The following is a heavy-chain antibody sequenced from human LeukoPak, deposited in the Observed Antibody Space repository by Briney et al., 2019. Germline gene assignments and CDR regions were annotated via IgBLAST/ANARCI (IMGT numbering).Heavy chain of an antibody. D-gene: IGHD2-15*01. J-gene: IGHJ4*02. Sequence: GRSLRLSCAASGFTFSSYGMSWVRQAPGKGLEWVSAISGSGGSTYYADSVKGRFTISRDNSKNTLYLQMNSLRAEDTAVYYCAKYCSGGSCLDYWGQGTLVTVSS. V-gene: IGHV3-23*01. CDR3: AKYCSGGSCLDY. CDR1: GFTFSSYG. CDR2: ISGSGGST.